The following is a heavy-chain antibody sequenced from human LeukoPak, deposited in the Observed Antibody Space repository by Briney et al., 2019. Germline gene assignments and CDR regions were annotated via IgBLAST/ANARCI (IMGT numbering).Heavy chain of an antibody. CDR2: IYSGGST. J-gene: IGHJ3*02. D-gene: IGHD2-15*01. CDR1: GFTVSSNY. CDR3: AKDPGGSFWDDAFDI. Sequence: PGGSLRLSCAASGFTVSSNYMSWVRQAPGKGLEWVSVIYSGGSTYYADSVKGRFTISRDNSKNTLYLQMNSLRAEDTAVYYCAKDPGGSFWDDAFDIWGQGTMVTVSS. V-gene: IGHV3-53*05.